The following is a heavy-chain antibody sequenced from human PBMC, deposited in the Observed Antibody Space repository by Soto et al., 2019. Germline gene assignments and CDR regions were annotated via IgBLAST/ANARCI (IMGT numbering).Heavy chain of an antibody. V-gene: IGHV3-23*01. CDR2: VTVTGGST. CDR3: ARDRGGYLDY. CDR1: AISFNTYG. Sequence: PGGSLRLSCAASAISFNTYGVTWVRQAPGKGLEWVSTVTVTGGSTYYADSVKGRFTISRDRSNYTVSLLLNSLRAEDTAVYFCARDRGGYLDYWGQGTLVTVSS. D-gene: IGHD3-10*01. J-gene: IGHJ4*02.